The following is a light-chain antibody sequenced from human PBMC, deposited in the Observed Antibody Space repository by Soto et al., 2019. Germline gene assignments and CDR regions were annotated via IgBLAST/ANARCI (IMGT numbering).Light chain of an antibody. V-gene: IGKV1-27*01. CDR2: AAS. CDR3: QKYDSAHLN. Sequence: DIQMTQSPSSLSASVGDRVTITCRASQGIDSNLAWYQQKAGKAPKLLIYAASTLQSGVPFRFSGSGSATEFTLIISSLQPDDVETYFCQKYDSAHLNFGGGTKVDI. J-gene: IGKJ4*01. CDR1: QGIDSN.